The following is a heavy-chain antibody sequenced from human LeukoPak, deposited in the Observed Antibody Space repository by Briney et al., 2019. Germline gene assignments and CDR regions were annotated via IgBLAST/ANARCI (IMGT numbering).Heavy chain of an antibody. CDR3: ATATPMVRGVERFDY. D-gene: IGHD3-10*01. J-gene: IGHJ4*02. CDR2: FDPEDGER. CDR1: GYTLTEIS. Sequence: ASVKVSCKVSGYTLTEISMHWVRQAPGKGLEWMGGFDPEDGERIYAQKFQGRVTMTEDTSTDTAYMELSSLRSEDTAVYYCATATPMVRGVERFDYWGQGTPVTVSS. V-gene: IGHV1-24*01.